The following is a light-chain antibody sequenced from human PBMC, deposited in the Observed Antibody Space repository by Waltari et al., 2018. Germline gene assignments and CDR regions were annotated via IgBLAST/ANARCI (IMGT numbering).Light chain of an antibody. V-gene: IGLV2-14*01. J-gene: IGLJ1*01. CDR3: SSYTTSSAPGV. CDR2: EVS. CDR1: DSDVGAYDF. Sequence: QSALTQPASVSGSPGPSITISCPGTDSDVGAYDFVSLYQQHPGKAPPLIIYEVSNRPSGISNRFSASKSGNTASLTISGLQAEDEADYYCSSYTTSSAPGVFGTGTRVTVL.